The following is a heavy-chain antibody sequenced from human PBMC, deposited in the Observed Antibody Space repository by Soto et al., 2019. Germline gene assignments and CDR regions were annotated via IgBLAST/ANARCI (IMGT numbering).Heavy chain of an antibody. Sequence: SVKVSCKASGGTFSSYAISWVRQAPGQGLEWMGGIIPIFGTANYAQKFQGRVTITADESTSTAYMELSSLRSEDTAVYYCARGIIVVVPAAIRDYYYGMXVWGQGTTVTVSS. CDR1: GGTFSSYA. V-gene: IGHV1-69*13. D-gene: IGHD2-2*01. CDR2: IIPIFGTA. CDR3: ARGIIVVVPAAIRDYYYGMXV. J-gene: IGHJ6*02.